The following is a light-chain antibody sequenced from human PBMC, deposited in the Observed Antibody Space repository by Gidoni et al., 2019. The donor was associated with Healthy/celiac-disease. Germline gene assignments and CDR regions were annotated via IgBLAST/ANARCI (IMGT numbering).Light chain of an antibody. Sequence: DIQMTQSPSSLSASVGDRDTITCRASQSISSYVNWYQQKPGKAPKLLIYASTSLQSGVPSRFSGSGSGTDFTLTISSLPPEDFATYYCQQSYSTPPTFGQXTRVDIK. CDR3: QQSYSTPPT. CDR1: QSISSY. J-gene: IGKJ1*01. V-gene: IGKV1-39*01. CDR2: AST.